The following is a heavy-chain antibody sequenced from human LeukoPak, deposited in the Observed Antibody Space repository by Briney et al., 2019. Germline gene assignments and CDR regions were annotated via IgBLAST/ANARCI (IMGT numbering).Heavy chain of an antibody. CDR1: GGTFSSYA. Sequence: SVKVSCKASGGTFSSYAISWVRQAPGQGLEWMGIINPSGGSTSYAQKFQGRVTITTDESTSTAYMELSSLRSEDTAVYYCARRSRRGVMADAFDIWGQGTMVTVSS. V-gene: IGHV1-69*05. CDR3: ARRSRRGVMADAFDI. D-gene: IGHD3-10*01. CDR2: INPSGGST. J-gene: IGHJ3*02.